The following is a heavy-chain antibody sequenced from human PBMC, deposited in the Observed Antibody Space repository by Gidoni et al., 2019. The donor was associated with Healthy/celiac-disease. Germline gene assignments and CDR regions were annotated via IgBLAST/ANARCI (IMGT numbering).Heavy chain of an antibody. V-gene: IGHV1-2*02. Sequence: QVPLVQSGAEVKKPGSSVKVSCTASVYTFTGYYMHWVRQAPGQGLEWMGWINPNSGGTNYAQKFQGGVTMTRETSISTAYMELSRRRADDTAGYYCARGLRSQLVGYRYYGGMDVWGQGTTVTVSS. CDR2: INPNSGGT. D-gene: IGHD6-13*01. CDR1: VYTFTGYY. CDR3: ARGLRSQLVGYRYYGGMDV. J-gene: IGHJ6*02.